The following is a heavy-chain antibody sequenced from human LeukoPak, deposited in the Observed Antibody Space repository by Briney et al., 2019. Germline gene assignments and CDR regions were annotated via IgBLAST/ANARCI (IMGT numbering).Heavy chain of an antibody. Sequence: PGGSLRLSCAASGFTFSSYAMHWVRQAPGKGLEWVAVISYDGSNKYYADSVKGRFTISRDNSKNTLYLQMNSLRAEDTAVYYCARIGWDLSLYYFDYWGQGTLVTVSS. CDR2: ISYDGSNK. CDR3: ARIGWDLSLYYFDY. V-gene: IGHV3-30*04. CDR1: GFTFSSYA. D-gene: IGHD1-26*01. J-gene: IGHJ4*02.